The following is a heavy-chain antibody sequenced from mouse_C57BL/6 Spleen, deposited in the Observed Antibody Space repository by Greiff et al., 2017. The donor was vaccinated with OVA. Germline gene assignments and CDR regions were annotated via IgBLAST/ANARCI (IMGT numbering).Heavy chain of an antibody. D-gene: IGHD2-10*02. CDR2: IWRGGST. J-gene: IGHJ4*01. Sequence: VMLVESGPGLVQPSQSLSITCTVSGFSLTSYGVHWVRQSPGKGLEWLGVIWRGGSTDYNAAFMSRLSITKDNSKSQVFFKMNSLQADDTAIYYCAKMEYGNYDYAMDYWGQGTSVTVSS. CDR1: GFSLTSYG. CDR3: AKMEYGNYDYAMDY. V-gene: IGHV2-5*01.